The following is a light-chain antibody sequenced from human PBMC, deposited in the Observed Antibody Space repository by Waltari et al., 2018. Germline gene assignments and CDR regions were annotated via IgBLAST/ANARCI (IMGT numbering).Light chain of an antibody. J-gene: IGKJ1*01. CDR3: QQYSSFWT. Sequence: DLQMTQPPYTLSASVGDRVPITCRASQSISSWLAWFQQKPGKAPKLLIQKASSLESGVPSRFSGSGSGTEFTLTISSLQPDDFATYYCQQYSSFWTFGQGTKVEIK. CDR1: QSISSW. V-gene: IGKV1-5*03. CDR2: KAS.